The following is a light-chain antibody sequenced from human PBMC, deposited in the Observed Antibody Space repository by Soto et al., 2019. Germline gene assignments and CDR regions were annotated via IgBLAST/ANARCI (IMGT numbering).Light chain of an antibody. CDR2: DAS. J-gene: IGKJ2*01. V-gene: IGKV3-11*01. CDR3: QQRSNWPPEYT. CDR1: QSVSSY. Sequence: EIVMTQSPATLSLSPEERATLSCRASQSVSSYLAWYQQKPGQAPRLLIYDASNRATGIPARFSGSGSGTDFTLTISSLEPEDFAVYYCQQRSNWPPEYTFGQGTKLEIK.